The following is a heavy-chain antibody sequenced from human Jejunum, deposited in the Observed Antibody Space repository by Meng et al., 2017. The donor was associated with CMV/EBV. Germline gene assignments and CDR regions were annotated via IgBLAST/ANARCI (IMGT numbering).Heavy chain of an antibody. D-gene: IGHD2-15*01. Sequence: AASGFGFSNDAMSWVRQAPGKGLEWVSVMGGSGGDTYYADSVKGRFTISRDNSRNTLYLQMNSLTAEDTAIYYCAKSRPGWYRYFDFWGRGTLVTVSS. CDR1: GFGFSNDA. J-gene: IGHJ2*01. CDR2: MGGSGGDT. CDR3: AKSRPGWYRYFDF. V-gene: IGHV3-23*01.